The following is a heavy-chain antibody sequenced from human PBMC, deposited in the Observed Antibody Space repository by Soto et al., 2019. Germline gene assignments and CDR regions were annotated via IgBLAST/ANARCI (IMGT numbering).Heavy chain of an antibody. CDR1: GFTFSDYW. V-gene: IGHV3-7*01. CDR2: IKEDGSQK. J-gene: IGHJ4*02. CDR3: PRTGTTHY. Sequence: EVQLVESGGGLVQPGGSLRVSCAASGFTFSDYWMSWARQTPGKGLEWVANIKEDGSQKYYADSVKGRFTISRDNAKNVLYLEMKYLSAEDTALYYCPRTGTTHYWGQGTLVTVSS. D-gene: IGHD1-1*01.